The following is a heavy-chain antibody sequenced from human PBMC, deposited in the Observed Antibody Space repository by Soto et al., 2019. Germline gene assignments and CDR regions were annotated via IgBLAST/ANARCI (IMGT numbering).Heavy chain of an antibody. D-gene: IGHD4-17*01. J-gene: IGHJ4*02. V-gene: IGHV4-34*01. CDR2: INHSGST. CDR3: ARVGDTVTTYFDY. CDR1: GGSFSGYY. Sequence: SETLSLTCAVYGGSFSGYYWSWIRQPPGKGLEWIGEINHSGSTNYNPSLKGRVTISVDTSKNQFSLKLSSVTAADTAVYYCARVGDTVTTYFDYWGQGTLVTVSS.